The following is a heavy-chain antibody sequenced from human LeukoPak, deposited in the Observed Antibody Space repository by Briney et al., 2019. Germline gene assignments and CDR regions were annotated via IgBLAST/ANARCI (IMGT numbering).Heavy chain of an antibody. D-gene: IGHD4-17*01. J-gene: IGHJ4*02. CDR3: VRRELTTVTIDF. CDR1: GYSFTSYW. CDR2: IYPADSDT. V-gene: IGHV5-51*01. Sequence: GESLKISCKGSGYSFTSYWIGWVRQMPGKGLEWMGIIYPADSDTRYSPSFQGRVTISADKSINTAYLHWNSLKASDTAMYYCVRRELTTVTIDFWGQGTLVTVSS.